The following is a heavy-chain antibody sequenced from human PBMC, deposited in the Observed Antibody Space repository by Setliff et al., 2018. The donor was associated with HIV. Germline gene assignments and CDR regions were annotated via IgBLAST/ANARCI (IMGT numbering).Heavy chain of an antibody. CDR2: MNPNSGVS. CDR3: ARDVYFTFSGEVIRHYLDV. D-gene: IGHD3-3*01. J-gene: IGHJ6*03. CDR1: ATFTNVD. V-gene: IGHV1-8*01. Sequence: GASVKVSCKASATFTNVDIHWLRRATGQGLEWMGWMNPNSGVSGYGQKFQGRVTMTRDTSISTAYMELSSLTSEDTAVYYCARDVYFTFSGEVIRHYLDVWGKGTTVTVSS.